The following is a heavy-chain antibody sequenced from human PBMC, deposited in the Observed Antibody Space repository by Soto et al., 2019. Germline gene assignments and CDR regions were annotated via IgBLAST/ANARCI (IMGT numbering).Heavy chain of an antibody. J-gene: IGHJ6*02. V-gene: IGHV3-30*18. CDR2: ISYDGSNK. CDR3: AKERIAVAGAYYYGMDV. CDR1: GFTFSSYG. Sequence: QVQLVESGGGVVQPGRSLRLSCAASGFTFSSYGMHWVRQAPGKGLEWVAVISYDGSNKYYADSVKGRFTISRDNSKNTLYLQMNSLRAEDTAVYYCAKERIAVAGAYYYGMDVWGQGTTVTVSS. D-gene: IGHD6-19*01.